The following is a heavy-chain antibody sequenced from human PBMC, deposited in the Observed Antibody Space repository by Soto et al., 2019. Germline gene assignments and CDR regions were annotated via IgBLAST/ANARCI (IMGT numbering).Heavy chain of an antibody. J-gene: IGHJ4*02. CDR3: ARESEDPTSNFDY. Sequence: EVQLVGSGGGLVKPGGSLRLSCAASGFTFTRYSMNWVRQDPGKGLEWVSSISSTTNYIYYADSMKGRFTVSRDNAKNSVYLEMNSLSAEDTAVYYCARESEDPTSNFDYWGQGTLVTVSS. CDR2: ISSTTNYI. CDR1: GFTFTRYS. V-gene: IGHV3-21*01.